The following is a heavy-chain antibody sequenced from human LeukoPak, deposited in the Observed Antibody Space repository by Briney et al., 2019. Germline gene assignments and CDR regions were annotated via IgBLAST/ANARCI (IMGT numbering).Heavy chain of an antibody. Sequence: GGSLRLSCAASGFTFSSYAMSWVRQAPGKGLEWVSAISGSGGSTYYADSVKGRFTISRDNSKNTLYLQTNSLRAEDTAVYYCAKLPTVTTLSWSVYFDYWGQGTLVTVSS. J-gene: IGHJ4*02. CDR2: ISGSGGST. V-gene: IGHV3-23*01. D-gene: IGHD4-17*01. CDR1: GFTFSSYA. CDR3: AKLPTVTTLSWSVYFDY.